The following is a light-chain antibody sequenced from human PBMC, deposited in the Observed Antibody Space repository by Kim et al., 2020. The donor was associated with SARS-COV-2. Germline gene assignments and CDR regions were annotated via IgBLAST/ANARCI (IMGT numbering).Light chain of an antibody. CDR1: QSVSSSY. V-gene: IGKV3-20*01. CDR2: GTS. J-gene: IGKJ1*01. Sequence: DIVLTQSPGTLSLSPGERATLSCRASQSVSSSYFAWYQQKPGQAPRLLIYGTSSRATGIPDRFSGSGSGTDFPLPISRLEPEDFAMYYCQQYGSSPRTFGQGTKVDIK. CDR3: QQYGSSPRT.